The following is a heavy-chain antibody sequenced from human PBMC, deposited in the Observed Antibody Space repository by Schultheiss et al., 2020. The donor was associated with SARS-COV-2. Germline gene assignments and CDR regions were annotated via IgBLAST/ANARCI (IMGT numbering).Heavy chain of an antibody. D-gene: IGHD5-24*01. CDR3: ARAGQLGYGMDV. CDR2: INSDGSST. CDR1: GFTFSSYW. J-gene: IGHJ6*02. V-gene: IGHV3-74*01. Sequence: ESLKISCAASGFTFSSYWMHWVRQAPGKGLVWVSRINSDGSSTSYADSVKGRFTISRDNAKNTLYLQMNSLRAEDTAVYYCARAGQLGYGMDVWGQGTTVTVSS.